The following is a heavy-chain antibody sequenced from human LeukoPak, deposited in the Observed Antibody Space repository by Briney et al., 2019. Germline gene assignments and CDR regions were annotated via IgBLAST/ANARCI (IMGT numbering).Heavy chain of an antibody. CDR2: ISGSGGST. Sequence: GGSLRLSCAASGFTFSSYAMSWVRQAPGKGLDCASAISGSGGSTYYADSVKGRFTISRDNSKNTLYLQMNSLRAEDTAVYYCAKPTNPSLKRGYFDYWGQGTLVTVSS. CDR3: AKPTNPSLKRGYFDY. V-gene: IGHV3-23*01. J-gene: IGHJ4*02. D-gene: IGHD1-26*01. CDR1: GFTFSSYA.